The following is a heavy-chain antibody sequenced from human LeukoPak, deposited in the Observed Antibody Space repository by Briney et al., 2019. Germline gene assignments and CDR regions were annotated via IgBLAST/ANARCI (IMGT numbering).Heavy chain of an antibody. J-gene: IGHJ5*02. CDR1: GFTFSSYW. V-gene: IGHV3-15*01. D-gene: IGHD2-2*01. CDR3: TTLSYAAAPT. CDR2: VRSETDGGTT. Sequence: GGSLRLSCAASGFTFSSYWMGWVRQAPGKGLEWVSRVRSETDGGTTDYAAPVQGRFTISRDDSKNTLYLQMNSLETDDTAVYYCTTLSYAAAPTWGQGTLVTVSS.